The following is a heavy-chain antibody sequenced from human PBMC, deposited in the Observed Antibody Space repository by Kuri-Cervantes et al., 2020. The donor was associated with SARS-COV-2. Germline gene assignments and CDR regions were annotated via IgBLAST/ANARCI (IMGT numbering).Heavy chain of an antibody. Sequence: SETLSLTCTVSGGSISSSSYYWGWIRQPPGKGLEWIGSIYYSGSTYYNPSLKSRVTISVDTSKNQFSLKLSSVTAADTAVYYCARHAPFYYYDSSGYYPFDYWGKGTLVTVSS. J-gene: IGHJ4*02. CDR1: GGSISSSSYY. V-gene: IGHV4-39*01. CDR3: ARHAPFYYYDSSGYYPFDY. CDR2: IYYSGST. D-gene: IGHD3-22*01.